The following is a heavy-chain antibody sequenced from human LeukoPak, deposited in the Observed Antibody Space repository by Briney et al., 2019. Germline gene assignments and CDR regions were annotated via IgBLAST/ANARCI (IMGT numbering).Heavy chain of an antibody. CDR1: GFTFSSYA. V-gene: IGHV3-30*14. CDR3: TRGDGSGSSDY. Sequence: GGSLRLSCAASGFTFSSYAMHWVRQAPGKGLEWVAIISSDGSNKYYADSVRGRFTISRDDSKNTLYLQMNSLRPEDTAVYYCTRGDGSGSSDYWGRGTLVTVSS. CDR2: ISSDGSNK. D-gene: IGHD3-10*01. J-gene: IGHJ4*02.